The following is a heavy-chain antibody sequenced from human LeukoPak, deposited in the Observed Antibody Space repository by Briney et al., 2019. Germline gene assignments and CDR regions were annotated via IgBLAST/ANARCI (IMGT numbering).Heavy chain of an antibody. D-gene: IGHD1-26*01. Sequence: PSVKASCTASGYRFIGYYIHWVRQAPGQGLEWMGWINPNTGDTNLAQKLQGRVTMTRDTSISTAYMELSRLRSDDTAVYYCARDLGATTASDYWGQGTLVTVSS. CDR1: GYRFIGYY. CDR3: ARDLGATTASDY. CDR2: INPNTGDT. J-gene: IGHJ4*02. V-gene: IGHV1-2*02.